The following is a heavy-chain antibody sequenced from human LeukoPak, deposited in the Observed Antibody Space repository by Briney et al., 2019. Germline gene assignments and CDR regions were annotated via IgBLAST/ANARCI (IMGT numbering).Heavy chain of an antibody. D-gene: IGHD3-22*01. J-gene: IGHJ4*02. CDR1: GYTFTGYY. CDR2: INPNSGGT. V-gene: IGHV1-2*02. CDR3: ARVTYYYDSSGYLSGRRYYFDY. Sequence: ASVKVSCKASGYTFTGYYMHWVRQAPGQGLEWMGWINPNSGGTNYALKFQGRVTVTRDTSISTAYMELSRLRSDDTAVYYCARVTYYYDSSGYLSGRRYYFDYWGQGTLVTVSS.